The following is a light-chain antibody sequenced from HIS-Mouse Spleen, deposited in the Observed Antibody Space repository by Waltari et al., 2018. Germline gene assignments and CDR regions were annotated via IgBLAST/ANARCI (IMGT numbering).Light chain of an antibody. Sequence: SYELTQPPSVSVSPGQTARITCSGEPLPKNYAYGYQQKSGQAPVLVIYEDSKRPSGIPERFSGSSSGTMATLTISGAQVEDEADYYCYSTDSSGNHRVFGGGTKLTVL. V-gene: IGLV3-10*01. CDR3: YSTDSSGNHRV. J-gene: IGLJ2*01. CDR1: PLPKNY. CDR2: EDS.